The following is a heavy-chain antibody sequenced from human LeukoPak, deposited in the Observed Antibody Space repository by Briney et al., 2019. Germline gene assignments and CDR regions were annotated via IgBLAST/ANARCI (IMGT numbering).Heavy chain of an antibody. J-gene: IGHJ4*02. Sequence: SCKASGGTFSSYAISWVRQAPGKGLEWVSAISGSGGSTYYADSVKGRFTISRDNAKNSLYLQMNSLRAEDTAVYYCASGLYGDYGYYFDYWGQGTLVTVSS. CDR1: GGTFSSYA. D-gene: IGHD4-17*01. CDR3: ASGLYGDYGYYFDY. CDR2: ISGSGGST. V-gene: IGHV3-23*01.